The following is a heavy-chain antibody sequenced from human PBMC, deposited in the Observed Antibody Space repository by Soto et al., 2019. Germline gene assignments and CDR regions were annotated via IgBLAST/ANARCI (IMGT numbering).Heavy chain of an antibody. Sequence: QVQLVQSGAEVKEPGASVRVSCKASGYTFTKYTLHWLRQAPGQSLEWMGWINAGNGNTKYLGRFQGRVTMTGDTSATTVFMSLNSLTPEDTGTYFCARAERDYFGVADFFDFWGQGTLVTVSS. J-gene: IGHJ4*02. D-gene: IGHD3-3*01. CDR1: GYTFTKYT. V-gene: IGHV1-3*01. CDR3: ARAERDYFGVADFFDF. CDR2: INAGNGNT.